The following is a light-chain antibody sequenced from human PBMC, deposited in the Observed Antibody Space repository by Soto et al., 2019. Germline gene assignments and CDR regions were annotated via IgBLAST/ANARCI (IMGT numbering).Light chain of an antibody. Sequence: DIQMTQSPSSLSASVGDRVTITCRASQSISSYLNWYQQKPGKAPNLLISDASSLQSGVPSRFSGSGSGTDFTLTISSLQREDFATYYCQQSYYNPTFGQGTKVDI. V-gene: IGKV1-39*01. CDR2: DAS. CDR3: QQSYYNPT. CDR1: QSISSY. J-gene: IGKJ1*01.